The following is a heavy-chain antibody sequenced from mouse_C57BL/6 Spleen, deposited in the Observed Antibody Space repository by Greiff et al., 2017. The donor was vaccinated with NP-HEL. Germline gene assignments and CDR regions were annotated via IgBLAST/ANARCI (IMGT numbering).Heavy chain of an antibody. V-gene: IGHV5-17*01. CDR2: ISSGSSTI. CDR3: ARYYGYFDV. J-gene: IGHJ1*03. Sequence: EVKLVESGGGLVKPGGSLKLSCAASGFTFSDYGMHWVRQAPEKGLEWVAYISSGSSTINYADTVKGRFTISRDNAKHTLFLQMTSLRSEDTAMYYCARYYGYFDVWGTGTTVTVSS. CDR1: GFTFSDYG.